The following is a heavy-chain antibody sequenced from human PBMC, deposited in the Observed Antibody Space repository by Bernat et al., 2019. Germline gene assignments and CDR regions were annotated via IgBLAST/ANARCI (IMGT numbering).Heavy chain of an antibody. CDR1: GFTFSSYA. CDR2: ISYDGSNK. D-gene: IGHD1-1*01. J-gene: IGHJ3*02. V-gene: IGHV3-30-3*01. Sequence: QVQLVESGGGVVQPGRSLRLSCAASGFTFSSYAMHWVRQAPGKGLEWVAVISYDGSNKYYADSVKGRFTISRDNSENTLYLQMNSLRAEDTAVYYCAREDDGGAFDIWGQGTMVTVSS. CDR3: AREDDGGAFDI.